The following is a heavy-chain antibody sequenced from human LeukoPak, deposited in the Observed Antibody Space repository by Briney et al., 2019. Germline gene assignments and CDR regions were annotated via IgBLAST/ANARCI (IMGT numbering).Heavy chain of an antibody. J-gene: IGHJ6*03. V-gene: IGHV1-46*01. CDR1: GYTFTGYY. CDR2: INLSGGAT. Sequence: ASVKVSCKASGYTFTGYYMHWVRQAPGQGLEWMGIINLSGGATTYAQKFQGRVTMTRDMSTSTVYMELSSLRSADTAVYYCARVRGGLVGYYMDVWGKGTTVTVSS. D-gene: IGHD3-16*01. CDR3: ARVRGGLVGYYMDV.